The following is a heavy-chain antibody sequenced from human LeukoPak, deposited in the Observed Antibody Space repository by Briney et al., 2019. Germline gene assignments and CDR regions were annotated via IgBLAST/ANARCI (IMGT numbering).Heavy chain of an antibody. D-gene: IGHD2-2*01. Sequence: SETLSLTCAVYGGSFSGYYWSWIRQPPGKGLEWIGEINHSGSTNYNPSLKSRVTISVDTSKNQFSLKLSSVTAADTAVYYCARGRGYCSSTSCRTFDYWGQGTLVTVSS. V-gene: IGHV4-34*01. CDR3: ARGRGYCSSTSCRTFDY. CDR2: INHSGST. CDR1: GGSFSGYY. J-gene: IGHJ4*02.